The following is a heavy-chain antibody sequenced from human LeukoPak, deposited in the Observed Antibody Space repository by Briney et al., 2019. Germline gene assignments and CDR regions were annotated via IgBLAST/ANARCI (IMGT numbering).Heavy chain of an antibody. Sequence: GGSLTLSCAASGFTFSSYSMNWVRQAPGKGLEWVSYISSSGSTIYYADSVKGRFTISRDNAKDSLYLQMNSLRAEDTAVYYCARERLYGDYFDYWGQGTLVIVSS. CDR2: ISSSGSTI. CDR3: ARERLYGDYFDY. D-gene: IGHD4-17*01. CDR1: GFTFSSYS. J-gene: IGHJ4*02. V-gene: IGHV3-48*01.